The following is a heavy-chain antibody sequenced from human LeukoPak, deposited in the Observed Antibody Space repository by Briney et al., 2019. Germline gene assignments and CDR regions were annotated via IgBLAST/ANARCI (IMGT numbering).Heavy chain of an antibody. CDR2: ISYDGSNK. Sequence: GGSLRLSCAASGFTFSNYALHWVRQAPGKGLEWVAVISYDGSNKFYTDSVRGRFTISRDNSKNTLFLQMNSLRPEDTAVYYCARGPDYDILADYFDYWGQGTLVTVSS. D-gene: IGHD3-9*01. CDR3: ARGPDYDILADYFDY. V-gene: IGHV3-30*04. CDR1: GFTFSNYA. J-gene: IGHJ4*02.